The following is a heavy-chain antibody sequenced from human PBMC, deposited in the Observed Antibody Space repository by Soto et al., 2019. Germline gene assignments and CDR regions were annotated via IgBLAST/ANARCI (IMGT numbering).Heavy chain of an antibody. V-gene: IGHV3-23*01. J-gene: IGHJ3*02. Sequence: GGSLRLSCAASGFTFSSYAMSWVRQAPGKGLEWVSAISGSGGSTYYADSVKGRFTISRDNPKNTLYLQMNSLRAEDTAVYYCAKETAYDSSGYYYSLGAFDIWGPGTMVTVSS. CDR2: ISGSGGST. D-gene: IGHD3-22*01. CDR3: AKETAYDSSGYYYSLGAFDI. CDR1: GFTFSSYA.